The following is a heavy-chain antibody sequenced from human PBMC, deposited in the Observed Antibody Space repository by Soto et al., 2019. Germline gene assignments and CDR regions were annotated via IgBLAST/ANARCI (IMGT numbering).Heavy chain of an antibody. Sequence: GGSLRLSCAASGFTFSSYAMSWVRQAPGKGLEWVSAISGSGGSTYYADSVKGRFTISRDNSKNTLYLQMNSLRAEDTAVYYCAKVADYGDYGSTHLNWFDPWGQGTLVTVSS. D-gene: IGHD4-17*01. CDR2: ISGSGGST. CDR3: AKVADYGDYGSTHLNWFDP. V-gene: IGHV3-23*01. J-gene: IGHJ5*02. CDR1: GFTFSSYA.